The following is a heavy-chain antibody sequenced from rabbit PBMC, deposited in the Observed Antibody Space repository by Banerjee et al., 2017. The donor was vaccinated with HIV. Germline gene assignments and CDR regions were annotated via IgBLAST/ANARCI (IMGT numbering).Heavy chain of an antibody. Sequence: MSWVRQAPGKGLEWIGYIDPVFGSAYYASWVNGRFSISRENTQNTVSLQLNSLTAADTATYFCARGGGLWGQGTLVTVS. CDR2: IDPVFGSA. CDR3: ARGGGL. V-gene: IGHV1S7*01. J-gene: IGHJ6*01.